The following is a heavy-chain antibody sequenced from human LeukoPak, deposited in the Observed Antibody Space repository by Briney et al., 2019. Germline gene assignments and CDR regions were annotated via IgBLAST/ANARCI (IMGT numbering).Heavy chain of an antibody. Sequence: GGSLRLSCAASGFTFSSYAMSWVRQAPGKGLEWVSAISGSGGSTYYADSVKGRFTISRDNSKNTLYLQMNSLRAEDTAVYYCAKTVLPGYYYDSSGYYNDYWGQGTLVTVSS. CDR1: GFTFSSYA. V-gene: IGHV3-23*01. D-gene: IGHD3-22*01. CDR2: ISGSGGST. J-gene: IGHJ4*02. CDR3: AKTVLPGYYYDSSGYYNDY.